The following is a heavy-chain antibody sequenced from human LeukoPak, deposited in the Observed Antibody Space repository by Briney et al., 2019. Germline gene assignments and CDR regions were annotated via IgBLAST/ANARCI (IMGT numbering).Heavy chain of an antibody. Sequence: GGSLRLSCAASGFTFSSYSMNWVRQAPGKGLEWVSSISSSSSYIYYADSVKGRFTISRDNAKNSLYLQMNSLRAEDTAVYYCARDPIQPFDWSLLFDFWGQGTLVTVSS. V-gene: IGHV3-21*01. CDR1: GFTFSSYS. J-gene: IGHJ4*02. CDR3: ARDPIQPFDWSLLFDF. D-gene: IGHD3-9*01. CDR2: ISSSSSYI.